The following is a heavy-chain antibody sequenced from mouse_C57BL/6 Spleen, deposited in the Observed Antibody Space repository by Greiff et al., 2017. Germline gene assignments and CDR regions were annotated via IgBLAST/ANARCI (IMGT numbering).Heavy chain of an antibody. CDR1: GYTFTDYY. V-gene: IGHV1-84*01. CDR3: ARHPPIYDGYYFDY. CDR2: IYPGSGNT. Sequence: VQRVESGPELVKPGASVKISCKASGYTFTDYYINWVKQRPGQGLEWIGWIYPGSGNTKYNEKFKGKATLTVDTSSSTAYMQLSSLTSEDSAVYFCARHPPIYDGYYFDYWGQGTTLTVSS. D-gene: IGHD2-3*01. J-gene: IGHJ2*01.